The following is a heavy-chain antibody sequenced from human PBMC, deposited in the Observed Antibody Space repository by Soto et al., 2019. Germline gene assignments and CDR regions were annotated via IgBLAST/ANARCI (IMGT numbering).Heavy chain of an antibody. V-gene: IGHV1-69*13. Sequence: SVKVSCKASGGTFSSYAISWVRQAPGQGLEWMGGIIPIFGTANYAQKFQGRVTITADESTSTAYMELSSLRSEDTAVYYCARVGPYDSSGYAGLDPWGQGTLVTVPQ. CDR2: IIPIFGTA. J-gene: IGHJ5*02. CDR1: GGTFSSYA. CDR3: ARVGPYDSSGYAGLDP. D-gene: IGHD3-22*01.